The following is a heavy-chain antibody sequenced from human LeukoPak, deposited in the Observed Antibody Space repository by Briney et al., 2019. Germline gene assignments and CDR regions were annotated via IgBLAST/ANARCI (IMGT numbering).Heavy chain of an antibody. CDR2: IYSGGST. J-gene: IGHJ4*02. CDR3: AKNWKLGIAARPYYFDY. D-gene: IGHD6-6*01. V-gene: IGHV3-53*01. CDR1: GFTVSSNY. Sequence: GGSLRLSCAASGFTVSSNYMSWVRQAPGKGLEWVSVIYSGGSTYYADSVKGRFTISRDNSKNTLYLQMNSLRAEDTAVYYCAKNWKLGIAARPYYFDYWGQGTLVTVSS.